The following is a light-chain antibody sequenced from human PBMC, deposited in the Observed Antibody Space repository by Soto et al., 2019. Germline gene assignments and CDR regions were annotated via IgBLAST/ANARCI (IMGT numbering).Light chain of an antibody. CDR1: SSDVGGYEY. CDR2: EVN. Sequence: QSALTQPASVSGSPGQSITISCTGTSSDVGGYEYVSWYQQHPGKAPKLMIFEVNSRPSGVSNRFSGSKSDNTASLTISGLQTEDEADYYCSSFSRSFTPYVFGTGTKLTVL. V-gene: IGLV2-14*01. CDR3: SSFSRSFTPYV. J-gene: IGLJ1*01.